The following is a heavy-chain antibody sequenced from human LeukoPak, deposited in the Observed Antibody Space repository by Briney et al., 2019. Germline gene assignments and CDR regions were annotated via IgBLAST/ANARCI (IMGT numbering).Heavy chain of an antibody. CDR2: IYTSGST. V-gene: IGHV3-53*01. D-gene: IGHD3-10*01. J-gene: IGHJ4*02. CDR1: GFTVSSNY. CDR3: ARVTTSGSYKFDY. Sequence: GGSLRLSCAASGFTVSSNYISWVRQAPGKGLEWVSLIYTSGSTYYADSVKGRFTISRDTSKNTLYLQMNSLRAEDTAVCYCARVTTSGSYKFDYWGQGTLVTVSS.